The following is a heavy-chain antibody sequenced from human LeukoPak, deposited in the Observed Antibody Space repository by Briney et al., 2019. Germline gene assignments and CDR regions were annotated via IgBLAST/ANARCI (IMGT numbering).Heavy chain of an antibody. CDR1: GYSFVDYW. CDR2: IFPHESDI. CDR3: ARYGIRGCTSTNCYTSYFYYGMDV. J-gene: IGHJ6*02. D-gene: IGHD2-2*02. Sequence: HGESLKISCKGSGYSFVDYWIGWVRQMPGKGPEWMGIIFPHESDIKYNPSFQGQVTIPVDNSISTAYVQWSSLKASDTAIYYCARYGIRGCTSTNCYTSYFYYGMDVWGQGTTVTVSS. V-gene: IGHV5-51*01.